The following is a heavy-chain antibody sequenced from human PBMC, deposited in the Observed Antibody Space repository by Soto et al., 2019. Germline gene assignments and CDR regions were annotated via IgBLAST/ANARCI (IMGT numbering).Heavy chain of an antibody. J-gene: IGHJ4*02. V-gene: IGHV4-61*01. D-gene: IGHD6-19*01. CDR3: AGEIEMAVQFDS. CDR1: GGSVSSGSYY. Sequence: SETLSLTCTVSGGSVSSGSYYWSWILQPPGKGLQWIGYIYSCGTTNYNPSLKSRVTISVDTSKNQFSLKLNSVTAADTAVYFCAGEIEMAVQFDSWGQGTLVSV. CDR2: IYSCGTT.